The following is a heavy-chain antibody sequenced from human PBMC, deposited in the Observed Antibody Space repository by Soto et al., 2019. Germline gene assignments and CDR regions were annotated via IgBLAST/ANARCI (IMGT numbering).Heavy chain of an antibody. Sequence: QVKLQEAGPRLVKPSETLSLTCSVSGGSISSHYWHWIRQPPGRGLEWIGHVYSSGSTNYNPSLESRITISVDTSKNEFSLKLTSMTAADTAVYYCARRVQANSAVVQGNWLDPWGQGTLVTVSS. D-gene: IGHD5-18*01. CDR2: VYSSGST. CDR1: GGSISSHY. CDR3: ARRVQANSAVVQGNWLDP. J-gene: IGHJ5*02. V-gene: IGHV4-59*08.